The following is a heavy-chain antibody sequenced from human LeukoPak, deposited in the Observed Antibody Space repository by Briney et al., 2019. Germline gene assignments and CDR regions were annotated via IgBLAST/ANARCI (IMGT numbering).Heavy chain of an antibody. V-gene: IGHV5-51*01. CDR1: GYCFTSYW. Sequence: GGSLKISCQGSGYCFTSYWIGWVRQMSGKGLEWMGIIYPGDSDTRYSPSFQGQVTISAHKSISTAYLQWSSLKASDTAMYYCARHKLHNYYYMDVWGKGTTVTVSS. J-gene: IGHJ6*03. CDR3: ARHKLHNYYYMDV. D-gene: IGHD6-6*01. CDR2: IYPGDSDT.